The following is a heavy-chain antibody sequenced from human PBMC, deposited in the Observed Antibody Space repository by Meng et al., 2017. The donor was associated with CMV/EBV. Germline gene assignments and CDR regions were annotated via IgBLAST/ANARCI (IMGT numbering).Heavy chain of an antibody. V-gene: IGHV3-21*01. Sequence: GESLKISCAASGFTFSSYSMNWVRQAPGKGLEWVSSISSSSSYIYYEDSVKGRFTISRDNAKNSLYLQMNSLRAEDTAVYYCARDNDFWSGYYRYYYYYYGMDVWGQGTTVTVSS. CDR3: ARDNDFWSGYYRYYYYYYGMDV. CDR1: GFTFSSYS. CDR2: ISSSSSYI. D-gene: IGHD3-3*01. J-gene: IGHJ6*02.